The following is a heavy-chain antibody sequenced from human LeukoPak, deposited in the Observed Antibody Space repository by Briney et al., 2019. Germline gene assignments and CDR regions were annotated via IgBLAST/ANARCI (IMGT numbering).Heavy chain of an antibody. CDR1: GYTFTSYG. J-gene: IGHJ6*03. Sequence: GASVKVSCKASGYTFTSYGISWVRQAPGQGLGWVGWISAYNGNTNYAQKLQGRVTMTTDTSTSTAYMELRSLRSDDTAVYYCARGVVVVPAASEKGYYYYYMDVWGKGTTVTVSS. V-gene: IGHV1-18*01. CDR3: ARGVVVVPAASEKGYYYYYMDV. D-gene: IGHD2-2*01. CDR2: ISAYNGNT.